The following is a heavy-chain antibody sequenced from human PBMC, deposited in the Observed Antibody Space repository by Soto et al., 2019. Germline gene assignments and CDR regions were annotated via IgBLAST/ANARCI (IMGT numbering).Heavy chain of an antibody. Sequence: QVQLVESGGGVVQPGRSLRLSCAASGFTFSSYGMHWVRQAPGKGLEWVAVISYDGSNKYYADSVKGRFTISRDNSKNTLYLQMNSLRAEDTAVYYCAKDGGYSSSWEGYYYYYMDVWGKGTTVTVSS. CDR1: GFTFSSYG. CDR3: AKDGGYSSSWEGYYYYYMDV. J-gene: IGHJ6*03. CDR2: ISYDGSNK. V-gene: IGHV3-30*18. D-gene: IGHD6-13*01.